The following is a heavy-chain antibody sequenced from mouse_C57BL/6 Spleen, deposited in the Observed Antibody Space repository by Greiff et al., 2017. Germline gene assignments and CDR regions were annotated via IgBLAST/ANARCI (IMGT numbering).Heavy chain of an antibody. J-gene: IGHJ2*01. D-gene: IGHD3-2*02. CDR2: INPYNGGT. V-gene: IGHV1-19*01. CDR3: ARGDHLRLLYFDY. Sequence: VQLQQSGPELVKPGASVKMSCKASGYTFTDYYMNWVKQSHGKSLEWIGVINPYNGGTSYNQKFKYKATLTVDKSSSTAYMQLSSLTSADSAVYYCARGDHLRLLYFDYWGQGTTRTVSS. CDR1: GYTFTDYY.